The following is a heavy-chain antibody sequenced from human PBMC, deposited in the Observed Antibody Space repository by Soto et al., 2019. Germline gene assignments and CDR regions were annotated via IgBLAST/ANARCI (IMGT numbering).Heavy chain of an antibody. CDR2: ISYSGST. J-gene: IGHJ4*02. CDR1: GGSISSSSYY. D-gene: IGHD5-12*01. Sequence: SVTLCLPCTVSGGSISSSSYYRVRISQPPGQGLERIGSISYSGSTYYNPSLKRRVTICVDASKKQFSLKLSYVTAADTAVYYCASHGGYAEHVDYWGEGTLVTVSA. V-gene: IGHV4-39*01. CDR3: ASHGGYAEHVDY.